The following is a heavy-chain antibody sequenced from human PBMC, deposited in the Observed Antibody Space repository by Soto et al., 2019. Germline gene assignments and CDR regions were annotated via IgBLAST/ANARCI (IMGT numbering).Heavy chain of an antibody. CDR2: ISAYNGNT. V-gene: IGHV1-18*04. Sequence: GASVKVSCKASGYTFAGYDMHWVRQAPGQGLEWMGWISAYNGNTNYAQKLQGRVTMTTDTSTSTAYMELRSLRSDDTAVYYCARGRRYGDLRGLPDYWGQGTLVTVSS. J-gene: IGHJ4*02. CDR1: GYTFAGYD. CDR3: ARGRRYGDLRGLPDY. D-gene: IGHD4-17*01.